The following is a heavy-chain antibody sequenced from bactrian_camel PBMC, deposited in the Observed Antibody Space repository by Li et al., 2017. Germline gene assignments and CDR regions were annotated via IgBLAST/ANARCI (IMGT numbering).Heavy chain of an antibody. V-gene: IGHV3S57*01. CDR1: GYTVSSNS. CDR3: AADPAVNCPSSAIPRFAY. J-gene: IGHJ6*01. D-gene: IGHD7*01. Sequence: HVQLVESGGGSVQAGGSLRLSCAASGYTVSSNSMGWFRQAPGKEREGVARIDNDGTTFYAYSVKGRFTISQDNAQNTLYLQMNSLKPEDTAMYYCAADPAVNCPSSAIPRFAYWGQGTQVTVS. CDR2: IDNDGTT.